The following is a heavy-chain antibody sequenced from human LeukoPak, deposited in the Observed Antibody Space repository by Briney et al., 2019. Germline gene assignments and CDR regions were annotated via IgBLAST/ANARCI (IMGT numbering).Heavy chain of an antibody. V-gene: IGHV1-18*01. CDR2: ISAYNGNT. Sequence: ASVKVSCKASGYTFTSYGISWVRQAPGQGLEWMGWISAYNGNTNYAQKLQGKVTMTTDTSTSTAYMELRSLRSDDTAVYYCARSPPLAVAGTFDYWGQGTLVTVSS. D-gene: IGHD6-19*01. CDR3: ARSPPLAVAGTFDY. J-gene: IGHJ4*02. CDR1: GYTFTSYG.